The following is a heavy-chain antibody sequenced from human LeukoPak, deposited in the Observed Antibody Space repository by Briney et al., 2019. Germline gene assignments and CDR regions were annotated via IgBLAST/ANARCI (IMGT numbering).Heavy chain of an antibody. J-gene: IGHJ4*02. Sequence: PGGSLRLSCAVSGFTVSSNYMSWVRQAPGTGLEWVSVIYSGGSTDYADSVKGRFTISRDNSKNTLYLQMNSLRAEDTAIYYCARGASYITSSGGFDYWGQGTLVTVSS. V-gene: IGHV3-66*01. D-gene: IGHD3-16*01. CDR3: ARGASYITSSGGFDY. CDR1: GFTVSSNY. CDR2: IYSGGST.